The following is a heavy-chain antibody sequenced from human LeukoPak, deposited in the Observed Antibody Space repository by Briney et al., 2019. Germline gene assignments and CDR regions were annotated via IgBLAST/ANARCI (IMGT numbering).Heavy chain of an antibody. CDR1: GGSFSGYY. J-gene: IGHJ4*02. CDR3: ARAPGIAAAGTFFDY. V-gene: IGHV4-34*01. D-gene: IGHD6-13*01. Sequence: KPSETLSLTCAVYGGSFSGYYWSWIRQPPGKGLEWIGEINHSGSTNSNPSLKSRVTISVDTSKNQFSLKLSSVTAADTAVYYCARAPGIAAAGTFFDYWGQGTLVTVSS. CDR2: INHSGST.